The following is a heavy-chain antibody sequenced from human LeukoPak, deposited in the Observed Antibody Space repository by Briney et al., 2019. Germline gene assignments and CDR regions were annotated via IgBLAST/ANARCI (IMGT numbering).Heavy chain of an antibody. CDR1: GFSFTESG. CDR3: AIDNPIEKVPGLGPGS. CDR2: IQFHGSDI. D-gene: IGHD2-2*01. J-gene: IGHJ5*02. Sequence: GGSLRLSCAASGFSFTESGMHWVRQAPGRGQEWLAFIQFHGSDIFYADSVEGRFTISRDNSRNTLYLQMNSLRPEDTAVYYCAIDNPIEKVPGLGPGSWGQGTLVTVSS. V-gene: IGHV3-30*02.